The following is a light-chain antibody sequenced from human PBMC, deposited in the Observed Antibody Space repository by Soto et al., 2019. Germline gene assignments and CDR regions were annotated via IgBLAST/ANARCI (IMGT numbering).Light chain of an antibody. Sequence: DIQMTQSPSTLSASVGDSVTITCRASQSISSWLAWYQQKPGKAPKLLIYDASSLESGVPSRFSGSGSGTEFTLTISSRQPDDFATYYCQQYNSYSWTFGQGTKGEIK. CDR2: DAS. CDR3: QQYNSYSWT. CDR1: QSISSW. J-gene: IGKJ1*01. V-gene: IGKV1-5*01.